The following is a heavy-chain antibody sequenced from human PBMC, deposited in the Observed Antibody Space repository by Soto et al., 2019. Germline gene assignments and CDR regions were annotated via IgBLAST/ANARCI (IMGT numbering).Heavy chain of an antibody. Sequence: PGGSLRLSCKASGFGFSNAWMNWVRQTPGKGLEWVGHIKRKIDGETTDYTAPVNGRFTISRDDSENMLYLQMSSLKTEDTALYYCTTDIWSGSGLDYCGQGTQVTVSS. CDR3: TTDIWSGSGLDY. D-gene: IGHD3-10*01. V-gene: IGHV3-15*07. CDR2: IKRKIDGETT. CDR1: GFGFSNAW. J-gene: IGHJ4*02.